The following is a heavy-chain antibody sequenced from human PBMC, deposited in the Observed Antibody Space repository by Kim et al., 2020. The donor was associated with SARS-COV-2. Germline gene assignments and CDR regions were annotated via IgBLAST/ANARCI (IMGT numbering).Heavy chain of an antibody. CDR1: GYTFTTYS. D-gene: IGHD6-25*01. Sequence: ASVKVSCKPSGYTFTTYSIHWVRQAPGQSLEWMAWINAGNGYTGYSQKLQDRVTLTRDTFASTVYMELSSLMSEDTAVYYCARRGSGHGLDVWGQWTTVTVSS. CDR2: INAGNGYT. CDR3: ARRGSGHGLDV. J-gene: IGHJ6*02. V-gene: IGHV1-3*01.